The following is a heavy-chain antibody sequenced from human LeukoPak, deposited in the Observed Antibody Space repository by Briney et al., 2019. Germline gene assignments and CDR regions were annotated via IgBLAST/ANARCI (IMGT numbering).Heavy chain of an antibody. Sequence: GGSLRLSCAASGFTFSSYAMSWVRQAPGKGLEWVSAISGSGGSTYYADSVKGRFTISRDNSKNTLYLQMNSLRAEDTAVYYCAKGRTRFGELTLDYWGQGTLVTVSS. CDR1: GFTFSSYA. D-gene: IGHD3-10*01. CDR3: AKGRTRFGELTLDY. V-gene: IGHV3-23*01. J-gene: IGHJ4*02. CDR2: ISGSGGST.